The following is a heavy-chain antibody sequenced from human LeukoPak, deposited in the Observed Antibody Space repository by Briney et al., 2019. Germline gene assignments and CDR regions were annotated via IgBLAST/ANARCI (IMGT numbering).Heavy chain of an antibody. J-gene: IGHJ4*02. V-gene: IGHV3-23*01. CDR3: ATLSVAAGDWDDDF. Sequence: GGSLRLSCAASGISFTSYAMNWVRQAPGKGLEWVSGISASGGSTYYTDSVKGRFTISRDNSKNTLYLQMNSLRVEDTAVYYCATLSVAAGDWDDDFWGQGTLLTVSS. CDR1: GISFTSYA. CDR2: ISASGGST. D-gene: IGHD6-13*01.